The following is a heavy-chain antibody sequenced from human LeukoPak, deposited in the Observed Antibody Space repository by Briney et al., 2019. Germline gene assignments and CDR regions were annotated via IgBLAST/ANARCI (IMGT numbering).Heavy chain of an antibody. CDR3: ARGAVVPAAFDY. CDR1: GGSISSSSYY. Sequence: PSETLSLTCTVSGGSISSSSYYWGWIRQPPGKGLEWIGSIYYSGSTYYNPSLKSRVTISVDTSKNQFSLKLSSVTAADTAVYYCARGAVVPAAFDYWGQGTLVTVSS. D-gene: IGHD2-2*01. CDR2: IYYSGST. V-gene: IGHV4-39*01. J-gene: IGHJ4*02.